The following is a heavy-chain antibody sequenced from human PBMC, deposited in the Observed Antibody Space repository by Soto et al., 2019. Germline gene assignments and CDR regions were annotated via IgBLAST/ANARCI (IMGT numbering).Heavy chain of an antibody. V-gene: IGHV4-39*01. Sequence: SETLSLTCSASGGSITSSSHFWGLVRQPPGKGLEWIGTIYFTGNTYYTPSPKSRLTMSIDTSKNEFSLRLNSVTAADTAVYYCAGQTFTIAAASYGRSNWFDPWGPGTLVTVSS. J-gene: IGHJ5*02. CDR2: IYFTGNT. CDR3: AGQTFTIAAASYGRSNWFDP. D-gene: IGHD6-25*01. CDR1: GGSITSSSHF.